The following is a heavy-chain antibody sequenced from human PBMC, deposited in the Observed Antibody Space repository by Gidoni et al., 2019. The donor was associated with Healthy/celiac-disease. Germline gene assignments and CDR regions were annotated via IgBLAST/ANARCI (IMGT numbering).Heavy chain of an antibody. V-gene: IGHV4-34*01. CDR1: GGSFSGYY. J-gene: IGHJ4*02. Sequence: QVQLQQWGAGLLKPSETLSLTCAVYGGSFSGYYWSWIRQPPGKGLEWIGEINHSGSTNYNPSLKSRVTISVDTSKNQFSLKLSSVTAADTAVYYCARGIQLWYKGGFDYWGQGTLVTVSS. CDR2: INHSGST. D-gene: IGHD5-18*01. CDR3: ARGIQLWYKGGFDY.